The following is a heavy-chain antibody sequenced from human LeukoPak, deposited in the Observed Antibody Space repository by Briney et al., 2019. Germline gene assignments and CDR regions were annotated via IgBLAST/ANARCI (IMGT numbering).Heavy chain of an antibody. CDR3: ARGYGSGSYYSY. J-gene: IGHJ4*02. D-gene: IGHD3-10*01. CDR2: IYYSGST. CDR1: GGSISSYY. V-gene: IGHV4-59*12. Sequence: SETLSLTCTVSGGSISSYYWSWIRQPPGKGLEWIGYIYYSGSTNYNPSLKSRVTISVDTSKNQFSLKLSSVTAADTAVYYCARGYGSGSYYSYRGQGTLVTVSS.